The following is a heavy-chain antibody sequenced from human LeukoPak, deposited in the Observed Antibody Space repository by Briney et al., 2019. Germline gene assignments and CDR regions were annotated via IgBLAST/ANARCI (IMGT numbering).Heavy chain of an antibody. D-gene: IGHD1-20*01. CDR2: ISYDGSNK. V-gene: IGHV3-30*18. Sequence: GGSLRLSCAASGFTFSSYGMHWVRQAPGKGLEWVAVISYDGSNKYYADSVKGRFTISRDNSKNTLYLQMNSLRAEDTAVYYCAKDNWNGPYYYYYMDVWGKGTTVTVSS. CDR1: GFTFSSYG. J-gene: IGHJ6*03. CDR3: AKDNWNGPYYYYYMDV.